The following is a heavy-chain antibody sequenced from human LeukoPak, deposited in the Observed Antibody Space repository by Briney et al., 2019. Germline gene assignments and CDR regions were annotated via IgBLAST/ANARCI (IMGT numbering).Heavy chain of an antibody. V-gene: IGHV1-69*01. CDR1: GGTFSSYA. Sequence: GASVKVSCKASGGTFSSYAISWVRQAPGQGLEWMGGIIPIFGTANYAQKFQGRVTITADESTSTAYMELSSLRSEDTAAYYCARQILPGVAFDIWGQGTMVTVSS. CDR3: ARQILPGVAFDI. J-gene: IGHJ3*02. D-gene: IGHD2-15*01. CDR2: IIPIFGTA.